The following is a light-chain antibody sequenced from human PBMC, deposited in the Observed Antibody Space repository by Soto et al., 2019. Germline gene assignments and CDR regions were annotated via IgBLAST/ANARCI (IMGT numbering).Light chain of an antibody. Sequence: QSVLTQPASVSGSPGQSITISCTGTSSDVGGYNYVSWYQQHPGKVPKLLIYEVSNRSSGVSNPFSGSKSGNTASLTISGLQAEDEGDYYCSSYQRTANLVFGGGTKLTVL. J-gene: IGLJ3*02. CDR3: SSYQRTANLV. V-gene: IGLV2-14*01. CDR2: EVS. CDR1: SSDVGGYNY.